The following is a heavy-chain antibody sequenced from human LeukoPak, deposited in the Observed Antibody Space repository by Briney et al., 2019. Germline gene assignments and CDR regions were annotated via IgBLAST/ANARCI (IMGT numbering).Heavy chain of an antibody. V-gene: IGHV3-15*01. CDR1: GFTFSNYA. Sequence: GGSLRLSCAASGFTFSNYAMSWVRQAPGKGLEWVGRIRSNSDGGTIDYAAPVKGRFTLSRDDSKTTLYLQMNSLRTEDTAVYYCATDFYDSTWGQGTLVTVSS. D-gene: IGHD3-22*01. CDR2: IRSNSDGGTI. J-gene: IGHJ5*02. CDR3: ATDFYDST.